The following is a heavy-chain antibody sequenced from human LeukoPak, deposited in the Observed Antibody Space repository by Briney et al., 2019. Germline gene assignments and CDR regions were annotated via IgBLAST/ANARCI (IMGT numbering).Heavy chain of an antibody. D-gene: IGHD3-3*01. CDR3: ARDLFGVYYDFWPGDY. V-gene: IGHV1-24*01. J-gene: IGHJ4*02. Sequence: ASVKVSCKVSGYTLTELSMHWVRQAPGKGLEWMGGFDPEDGETIYAQKFQGRVTMTEDTSTDTAYMELSSLRSEDTAVYYCARDLFGVYYDFWPGDYWGQGTLVTVSS. CDR2: FDPEDGET. CDR1: GYTLTELS.